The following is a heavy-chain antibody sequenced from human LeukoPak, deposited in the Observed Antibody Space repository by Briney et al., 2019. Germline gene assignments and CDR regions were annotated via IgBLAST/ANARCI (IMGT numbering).Heavy chain of an antibody. D-gene: IGHD4-23*01. J-gene: IGHJ4*02. V-gene: IGHV4-34*01. CDR3: ASDYGGNSDSM. Sequence: SETLSLTCAVYGGSFSGYYWSWIRQPPGKGLEWIGEINHSGSTNYNPSLKSRVTISVDTSKNQFSLKLSSVTAADTAVYYCASDYGGNSDSMWGQGTLVTVSS. CDR2: INHSGST. CDR1: GGSFSGYY.